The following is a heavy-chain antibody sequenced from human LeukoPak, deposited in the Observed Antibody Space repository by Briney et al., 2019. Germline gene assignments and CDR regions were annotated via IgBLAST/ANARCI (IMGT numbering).Heavy chain of an antibody. V-gene: IGHV1-3*02. CDR3: ARGSSYDMDV. CDR1: GYSFISYA. J-gene: IGHJ6*02. CDR2: TSAGSDNT. Sequence: ASVKVSFKASGYSFISYAMHWVRQAPGQRLEWMGWTSAGSDNTGYSQEFQGRVTITRDTSASIAYREVISLRSEDTAVYYCARGSSYDMDVWGQGTTVTVSS.